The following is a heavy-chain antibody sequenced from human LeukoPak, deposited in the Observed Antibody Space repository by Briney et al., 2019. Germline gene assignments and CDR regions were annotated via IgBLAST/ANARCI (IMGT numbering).Heavy chain of an antibody. CDR2: ISSSSSYI. Sequence: SGGSLRLSCAASGFTFSSYEMNWVRQAPGKGLEWVSSISSSSSYIYYADSVKGRFTISRDNAKNSLYLQMNSLRAEDTAVYYCARAPGTIFGVVIFDYWGQGTLVTVSS. V-gene: IGHV3-21*01. D-gene: IGHD3-3*01. J-gene: IGHJ4*02. CDR3: ARAPGTIFGVVIFDY. CDR1: GFTFSSYE.